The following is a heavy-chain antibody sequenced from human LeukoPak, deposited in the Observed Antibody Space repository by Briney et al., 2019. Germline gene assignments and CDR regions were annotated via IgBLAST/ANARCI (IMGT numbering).Heavy chain of an antibody. J-gene: IGHJ4*02. CDR3: ARDEEYYDSSGYYYGSH. CDR1: GYTFTSYG. CDR2: ISSYNGNT. V-gene: IGHV1-18*01. Sequence: ASVKVSCKASGYTFTSYGISWVRQAPGQGLEWMGWISSYNGNTNYAQKLQGRVTMTTDTSTSTAYMELRSLRSDDTAVYYCARDEEYYDSSGYYYGSHWGQGTLVTVSS. D-gene: IGHD3-22*01.